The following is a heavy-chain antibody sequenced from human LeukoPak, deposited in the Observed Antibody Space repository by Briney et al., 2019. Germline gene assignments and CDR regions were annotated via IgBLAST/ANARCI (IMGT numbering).Heavy chain of an antibody. CDR3: ARDGATRGDAFDI. D-gene: IGHD1-26*01. V-gene: IGHV4-59*01. CDR2: IYYSGST. CDR1: GGSISSYY. Sequence: SETLSLTCTVSGGSISSYYWSWIRQPPGKGLEWTGYIYYSGSTNYNPSLKSRVTISVDTSKNQFSLKLSSVTAADAAVYYCARDGATRGDAFDIWGQGTMVTVSS. J-gene: IGHJ3*02.